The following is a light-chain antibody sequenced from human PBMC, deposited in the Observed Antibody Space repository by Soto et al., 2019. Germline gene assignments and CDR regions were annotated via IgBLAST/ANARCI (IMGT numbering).Light chain of an antibody. CDR3: QQSYSTHAIT. Sequence: DIQMTQSPSSLSASVGDRVTTTCRASQSISSYLNWYQRKPGNAPKLLIYAASSLQSGGPSRFSGSGSGTDFTLTISSLQPEDFATYYCQQSYSTHAITFGQGTRLEI. CDR2: AAS. CDR1: QSISSY. V-gene: IGKV1-39*01. J-gene: IGKJ5*01.